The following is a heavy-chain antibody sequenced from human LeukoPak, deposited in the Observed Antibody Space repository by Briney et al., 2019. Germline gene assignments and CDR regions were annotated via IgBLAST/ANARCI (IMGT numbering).Heavy chain of an antibody. CDR2: IWYDGSNK. D-gene: IGHD6-13*01. V-gene: IGHV3-33*01. Sequence: SGGSLRLSCAASGFTFSSYGMHWVRQAPGKGLEWVAVIWYDGSNKYYADSVKGRFTISRDNSKNTLYLQMSSLRREDTAVYYCARASYSSSWYEDFDYWGQGTLVTVSS. J-gene: IGHJ4*02. CDR3: ARASYSSSWYEDFDY. CDR1: GFTFSSYG.